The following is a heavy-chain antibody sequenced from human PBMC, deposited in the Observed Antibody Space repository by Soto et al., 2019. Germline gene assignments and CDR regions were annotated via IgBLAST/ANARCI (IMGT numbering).Heavy chain of an antibody. V-gene: IGHV1-18*04. D-gene: IGHD3-3*01. Sequence: ASVKVSCKASGYTFTSYGISWVRQAPGQGLEWMGWISAYNGNTNYAQKLQGRVTMTTDTSTSTAYMELRSLRSDDTAVYHCARGRITIFGVVMNAFDIWGQGTMVTVSS. CDR1: GYTFTSYG. J-gene: IGHJ3*02. CDR3: ARGRITIFGVVMNAFDI. CDR2: ISAYNGNT.